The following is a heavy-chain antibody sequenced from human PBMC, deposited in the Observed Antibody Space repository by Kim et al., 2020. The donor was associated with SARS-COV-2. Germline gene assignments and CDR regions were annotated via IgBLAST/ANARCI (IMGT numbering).Heavy chain of an antibody. D-gene: IGHD3-10*01. CDR3: AKAMVRGVISPRSYFDY. J-gene: IGHJ4*02. Sequence: VKGRFTISRDNSKNTLYLQMNSLRAEDTAVYYCAKAMVRGVISPRSYFDYWGQGTLVTVSS. V-gene: IGHV3-30*02.